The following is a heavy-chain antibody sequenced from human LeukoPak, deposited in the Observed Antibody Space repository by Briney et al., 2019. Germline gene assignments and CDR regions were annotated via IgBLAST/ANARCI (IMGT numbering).Heavy chain of an antibody. V-gene: IGHV3-53*01. CDR2: IYSGGST. CDR1: GFTVSSNY. D-gene: IGHD6-13*01. CDR3: ASEGVVAAAGRYFDY. J-gene: IGHJ4*02. Sequence: GGSLRLSCAAPGFTVSSNYMSWVRQAPGKGLEWVSVIYSGGSTYYADSVKGRFTISRDNSKNTLYLQMNSLRAEDTAVYYCASEGVVAAAGRYFDYWGQGTLVTVSS.